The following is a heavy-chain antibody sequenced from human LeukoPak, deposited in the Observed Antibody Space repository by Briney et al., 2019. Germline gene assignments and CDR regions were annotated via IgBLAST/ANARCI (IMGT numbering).Heavy chain of an antibody. CDR1: GGTFSSYA. D-gene: IGHD3-10*01. Sequence: GASVKVSCKASGGTFSSYAISWVRQATGQGLEWMGWMNPNSGNTGYAQKFQGRVTITRNTSISTAYMELSSLRSEDTAVYYCARGVDYYGSGSYWVNWFDPWGQGTLVTVSS. CDR3: ARGVDYYGSGSYWVNWFDP. CDR2: MNPNSGNT. J-gene: IGHJ5*02. V-gene: IGHV1-8*03.